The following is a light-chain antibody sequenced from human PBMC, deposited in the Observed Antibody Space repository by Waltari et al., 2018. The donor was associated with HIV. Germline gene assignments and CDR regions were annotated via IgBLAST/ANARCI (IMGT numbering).Light chain of an antibody. CDR3: QQGYNTPPWT. CDR2: TTS. CDR1: QNIDKY. J-gene: IGKJ1*01. Sequence: DIQMTQSPSSLSASIGDRVTITCRASQNIDKYLNWDQQKAGKAPKLLIYTTSNLQSGVPSRFSGSGSWTEFTLTISSLQPEDLATYYCQQGYNTPPWTFAPGTKVEVK. V-gene: IGKV1-39*01.